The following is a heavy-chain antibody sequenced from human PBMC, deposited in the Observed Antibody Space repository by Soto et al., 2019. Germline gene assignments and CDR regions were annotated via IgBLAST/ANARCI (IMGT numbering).Heavy chain of an antibody. CDR2: ISSSSSYI. Sequence: GGSLRLSCAASGFTFSSYSMNWVRQAPGKGLEWVSSISSSSSYIYYADSVKGRFTISRDNAKNSLYLQMNSLRAEDTAVYYCARDVGRRGQNYYSYYGMDVWGQGTTVTVSS. J-gene: IGHJ6*02. CDR1: GFTFSSYS. D-gene: IGHD1-26*01. V-gene: IGHV3-21*01. CDR3: ARDVGRRGQNYYSYYGMDV.